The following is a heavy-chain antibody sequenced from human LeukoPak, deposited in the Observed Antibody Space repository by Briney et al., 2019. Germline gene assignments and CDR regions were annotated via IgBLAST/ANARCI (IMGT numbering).Heavy chain of an antibody. Sequence: SETLSLTCTVSGGSISSYYWSWIRQPAGKGLEWIWRIYTSGSTNYNPSLKSRVTMSVDTSKNQFSLKLSSVTAADTAVYYCARTVSYSSSSEHYFDYWGQGTLVTVSS. D-gene: IGHD6-6*01. CDR1: GGSISSYY. CDR2: IYTSGST. CDR3: ARTVSYSSSSEHYFDY. J-gene: IGHJ4*02. V-gene: IGHV4-4*07.